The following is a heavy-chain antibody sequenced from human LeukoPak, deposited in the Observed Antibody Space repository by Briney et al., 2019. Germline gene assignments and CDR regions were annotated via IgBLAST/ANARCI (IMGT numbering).Heavy chain of an antibody. CDR1: GFTFSSYG. V-gene: IGHV3-30*03. CDR3: ATQGGPTNFDY. D-gene: IGHD3-16*01. Sequence: GGSLRLSCAASGFTFSSYGMHWVRQAPGKGLEWAAVISYDGSNKYYADSVKGRFTISRDNSKNTLYLQMNSLRAEDTAVYYCATQGGPTNFDYWGQGTLVTVSS. CDR2: ISYDGSNK. J-gene: IGHJ4*02.